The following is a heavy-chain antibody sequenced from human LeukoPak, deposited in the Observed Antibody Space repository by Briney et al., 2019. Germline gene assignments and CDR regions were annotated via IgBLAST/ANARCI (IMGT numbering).Heavy chain of an antibody. CDR2: ISYDGSNQ. CDR1: GFAFSTYA. Sequence: SGGSLRLSCAASGFAFSTYAMHWVRQAPGKGLEWVAIISYDGSNQYYADSVKGRFTISRDNSKNTLYLQMNSLRSDDTAVYYCARVGSSTTWLHDYWGQGTLVTVSS. D-gene: IGHD5-24*01. V-gene: IGHV3-30*03. CDR3: ARVGSSTTWLHDY. J-gene: IGHJ4*02.